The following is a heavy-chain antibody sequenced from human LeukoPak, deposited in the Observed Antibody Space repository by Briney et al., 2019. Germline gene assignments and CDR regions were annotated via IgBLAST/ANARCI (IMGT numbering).Heavy chain of an antibody. D-gene: IGHD3-16*02. J-gene: IGHJ4*02. Sequence: PGGSLRLSCAASGFIVSSNHMSWVRQAPGKGLEWVGRIKSKTDGGTTDYAAPVKGRFTISRDDSKNTLYLQMNSLKTEDTAVYYCTSDDYVWGSYRYAHRIDYWGQGTLVTVSS. V-gene: IGHV3-15*01. CDR2: IKSKTDGGTT. CDR3: TSDDYVWGSYRYAHRIDY. CDR1: GFIVSSNH.